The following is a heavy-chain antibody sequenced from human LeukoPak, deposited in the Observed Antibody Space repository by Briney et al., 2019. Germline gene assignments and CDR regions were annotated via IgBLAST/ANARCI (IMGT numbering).Heavy chain of an antibody. D-gene: IGHD6-13*01. CDR1: GYSFTDYS. J-gene: IGHJ5*01. V-gene: IGHV1-2*02. CDR2: INPNSGGT. Sequence: GASVKVSCKASGYSFTDYSMHWVRQAPGQGLEWMGWINPNSGGTDYAQEFRGRVTMTRDTSISTAYMELSRLRPDDTAVYYCARIAIPGRHYFDPWGQGTLVTVSS. CDR3: ARIAIPGRHYFDP.